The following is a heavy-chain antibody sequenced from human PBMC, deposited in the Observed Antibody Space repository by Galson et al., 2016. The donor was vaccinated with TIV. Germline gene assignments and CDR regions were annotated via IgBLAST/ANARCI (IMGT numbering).Heavy chain of an antibody. CDR1: GFSFSNYE. V-gene: IGHV3-48*03. Sequence: SLRLSCAASGFSFSNYEMSWVRQAPGKGLEWVSYISSTGSTIHYADSVKSRFTISRDNAKNSLYLQMNGLRAEDTAVYYCGPLGQVYSRAFTYWGQGTLVTVSS. D-gene: IGHD3-16*01. CDR2: ISSTGSTI. J-gene: IGHJ4*02. CDR3: GPLGQVYSRAFTY.